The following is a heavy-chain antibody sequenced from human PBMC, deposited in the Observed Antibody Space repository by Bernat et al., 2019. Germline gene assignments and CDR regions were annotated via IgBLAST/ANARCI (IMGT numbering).Heavy chain of an antibody. D-gene: IGHD6-19*01. Sequence: QVQLVESGGGVVQPGRSLRLSCAASGFTFSSYGMHWVRQAPGKGLEWVAVISYDGSNKYYADSVKGRFTISRDNSKNTLYLRMNSLRAEDTAVYYCAKDLQTYSSGWYSFDYWGQGTLVTVSS. CDR1: GFTFSSYG. V-gene: IGHV3-30*18. CDR3: AKDLQTYSSGWYSFDY. CDR2: ISYDGSNK. J-gene: IGHJ4*02.